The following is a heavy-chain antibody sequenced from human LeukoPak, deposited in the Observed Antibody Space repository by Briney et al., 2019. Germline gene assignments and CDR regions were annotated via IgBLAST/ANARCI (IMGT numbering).Heavy chain of an antibody. CDR2: INPNSGGT. J-gene: IGHJ4*02. D-gene: IGHD6-13*01. CDR1: VYTFTDYY. Sequence: ASVKVSRKASVYTFTDYYMHGLRQPPGQGGAWMGWINPNSGGTNYAQKFQGRVTMTRDTSISTAYMELSRLRADDTAVYYCARRGRQYSSSWYNDCWGRGTLVTVSS. CDR3: ARRGRQYSSSWYNDC. V-gene: IGHV1-2*02.